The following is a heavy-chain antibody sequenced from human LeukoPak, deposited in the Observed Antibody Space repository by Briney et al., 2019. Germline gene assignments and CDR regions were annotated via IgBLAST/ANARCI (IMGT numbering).Heavy chain of an antibody. CDR2: IISSSSTI. J-gene: IGHJ4*02. CDR1: GFPFSSYS. CDR3: ARDLWPDY. Sequence: GGALLLSYAAAGFPFSSYSMKWGRQAPGKGVEWGSYIISSSSTIYDSDSVKGRVTISRDNAKNSLYLQMNSLRAEDTAVYYCARDLWPDYWGQGTLVTVSS. V-gene: IGHV3-48*01.